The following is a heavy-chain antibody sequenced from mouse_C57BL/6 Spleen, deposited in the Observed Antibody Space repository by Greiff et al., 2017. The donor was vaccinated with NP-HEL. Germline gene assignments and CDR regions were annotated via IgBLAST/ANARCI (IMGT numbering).Heavy chain of an antibody. J-gene: IGHJ2*01. CDR3: ARSVITTVVACDY. D-gene: IGHD1-1*01. Sequence: QVQLQQSGAELAKPGASVKLSCKASGYTFTSYWMHWVKQRPGQGLEWIGYINPSSGYTKYNQKFKDKATLTADKSSSTAYMQLSSLTYEDSAVYYCARSVITTVVACDYWGQGTTLTVSS. CDR2: INPSSGYT. V-gene: IGHV1-7*01. CDR1: GYTFTSYW.